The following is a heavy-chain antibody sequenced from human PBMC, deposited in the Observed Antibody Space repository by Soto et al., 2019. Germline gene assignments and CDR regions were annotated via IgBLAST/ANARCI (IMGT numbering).Heavy chain of an antibody. CDR3: ARGGRQQLIPIRISDKIDY. V-gene: IGHV4-34*01. J-gene: IGHJ4*02. CDR2: INHSGST. Sequence: SETLSLTCAVYGGSFSGYYWSWIRQPPGKGLEWIGEINHSGSTNYNPSLKSRVTISVDMSKNQFSLKLSSVTDADTAVYYCARGGRQQLIPIRISDKIDYWAQGTLITVSS. CDR1: GGSFSGYY. D-gene: IGHD6-13*01.